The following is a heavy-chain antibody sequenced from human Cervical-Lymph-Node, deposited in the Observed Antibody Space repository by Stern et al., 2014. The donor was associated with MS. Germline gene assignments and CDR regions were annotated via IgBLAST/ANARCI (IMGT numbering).Heavy chain of an antibody. D-gene: IGHD2-2*01. CDR2: IYYSGST. J-gene: IGHJ5*02. Sequence: QLQLQESGPGLVKPSETLSLTCTVSGGSISSYYWSWIRQPPGKGLEWIGYIYYSGSTNYNPSLKSRVTISVDMSKNQISLNLSSVTAADTAVYYCARDKKGSTCYDRWGQGTLVTVSS. CDR3: ARDKKGSTCYDR. V-gene: IGHV4-59*01. CDR1: GGSISSYY.